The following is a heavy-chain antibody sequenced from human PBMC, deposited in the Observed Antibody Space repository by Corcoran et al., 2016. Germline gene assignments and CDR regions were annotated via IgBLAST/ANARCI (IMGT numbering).Heavy chain of an antibody. V-gene: IGHV3-23*01. CDR3: AKDRGNSYPPSFDP. J-gene: IGHJ5*02. D-gene: IGHD3-16*01. CDR1: GFTFSAYA. CDR2: IGGSGGDT. Sequence: EVQLLESGGGLVQPGGSLTLPCAASGFTFSAYAMSWVRQAPGKGLEWVSTIGGSGGDTYYADSVKGRFTVSRDNSANNLFLHMKSLRVEDTAMYYCAKDRGNSYPPSFDPWGQGTLVGVSS.